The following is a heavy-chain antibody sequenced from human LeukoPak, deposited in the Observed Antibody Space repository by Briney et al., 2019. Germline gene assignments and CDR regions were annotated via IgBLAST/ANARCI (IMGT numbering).Heavy chain of an antibody. CDR1: GFTFDDHA. Sequence: GGSLRLSCAASGFTFDDHAMHWVRQAPRKGLQWISSINWVGDTSSYADSVKGRFTVSRDNTKGSLYLQMHSLRSEDTALYYCAKDRQYGDYGGGDFFDSWGQGTLVTVSS. J-gene: IGHJ4*02. V-gene: IGHV3-43D*03. CDR2: INWVGDTS. D-gene: IGHD4-17*01. CDR3: AKDRQYGDYGGGDFFDS.